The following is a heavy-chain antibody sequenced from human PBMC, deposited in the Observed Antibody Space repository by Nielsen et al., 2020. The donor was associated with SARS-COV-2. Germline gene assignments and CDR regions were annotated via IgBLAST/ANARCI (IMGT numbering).Heavy chain of an antibody. Sequence: GESLKISCAASGFTFSSYGMHWVRQAPGKGLEWVSAISGSGGSTYYADSVKGRFTISRDNSKNTLYLQMNSLRAEDTAVYYCAKSREGVPADLDYWGQGTLVTVSS. D-gene: IGHD2-2*01. CDR2: ISGSGGST. CDR3: AKSREGVPADLDY. V-gene: IGHV3-23*01. J-gene: IGHJ4*02. CDR1: GFTFSSYG.